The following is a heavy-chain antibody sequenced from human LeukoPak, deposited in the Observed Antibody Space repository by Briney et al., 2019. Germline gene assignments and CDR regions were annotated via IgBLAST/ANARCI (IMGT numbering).Heavy chain of an antibody. CDR3: ARRGRVWFGELFKNWFDP. Sequence: SETLSLTCAVYGGSFSGYYWSWIRQPPGKGLEWIGEINHNGSTNYNPSLKSRVTISVDTSKNQFSLKLSSVTAADTAVYYCARRGRVWFGELFKNWFDPWGQGTLVTVSS. J-gene: IGHJ5*02. CDR1: GGSFSGYY. CDR2: INHNGST. D-gene: IGHD3-10*01. V-gene: IGHV4-34*01.